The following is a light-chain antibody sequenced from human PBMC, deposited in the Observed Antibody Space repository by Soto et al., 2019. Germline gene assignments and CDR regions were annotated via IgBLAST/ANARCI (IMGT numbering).Light chain of an antibody. V-gene: IGKV1-33*01. Sequence: DIQLTQSPSSLSASVGDRVTITCQASQAIGSFLNWYQQKPGKAPNLLIFDASNLETGAPSRFSGSGSGTDFTLTISSLQPEDVATYHCQQYDSLPYSFGQGTKLEIQ. CDR2: DAS. J-gene: IGKJ2*01. CDR1: QAIGSF. CDR3: QQYDSLPYS.